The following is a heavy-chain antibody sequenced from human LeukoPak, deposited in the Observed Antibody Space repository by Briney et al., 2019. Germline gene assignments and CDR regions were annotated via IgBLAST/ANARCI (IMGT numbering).Heavy chain of an antibody. V-gene: IGHV3-21*01. CDR3: AVLYYYGSGSPEAVDV. CDR1: GFTFSSYS. CDR2: ISSSSSYI. D-gene: IGHD3-10*01. Sequence: GGSLRLSCAASGFTFSSYSMNWVRQAPGKGLEWVSSISSSSSYIYYADSVKGRFTISRYNAKNSLYLQMNSLRAEDTAVYYCAVLYYYGSGSPEAVDVWGKGTTVTVSS. J-gene: IGHJ6*04.